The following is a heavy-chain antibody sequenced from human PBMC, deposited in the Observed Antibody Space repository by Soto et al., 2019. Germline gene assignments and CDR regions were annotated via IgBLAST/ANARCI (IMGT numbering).Heavy chain of an antibody. Sequence: GASVKVSCKVSGYTLTELSMHWVRQAPGKGLEWMGGFDPEDGETIYAQKFQGRVTMTEDTSTDTAYMELSSLRSEDTAVYYCATDPDYYGSGTIGKWFDPWGQGTLVTVSS. D-gene: IGHD3-10*01. CDR3: ATDPDYYGSGTIGKWFDP. CDR2: FDPEDGET. J-gene: IGHJ5*02. CDR1: GYTLTELS. V-gene: IGHV1-24*01.